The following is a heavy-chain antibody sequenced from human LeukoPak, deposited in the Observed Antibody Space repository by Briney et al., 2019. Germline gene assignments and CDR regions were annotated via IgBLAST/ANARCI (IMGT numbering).Heavy chain of an antibody. D-gene: IGHD5-18*01. Sequence: PGGSLRLSCAASEFTFSSYAMSWVRQAPGKGLEWVSAISVSGVSTYYADSVKGRFTISRDNSKNTLYLQMNSLRAEDTAVYYCAKADVDTAMVPFYYYYMDVWGKGTTVTVSS. J-gene: IGHJ6*03. CDR1: EFTFSSYA. V-gene: IGHV3-23*01. CDR2: ISVSGVST. CDR3: AKADVDTAMVPFYYYYMDV.